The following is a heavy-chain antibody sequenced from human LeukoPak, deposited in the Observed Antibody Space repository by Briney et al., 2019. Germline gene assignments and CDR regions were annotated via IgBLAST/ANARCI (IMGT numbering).Heavy chain of an antibody. Sequence: GGSLRLSCAASGFTFSSYGMHWVRQAPGKGLEWVAVISYDGSNKYYADSVKGRFTISRDNSKNTLYLQMNSLRAEDTAVYYCARDRLRYFDWLLYPHDAFDIWGQGTMVTVSS. CDR1: GFTFSSYG. J-gene: IGHJ3*02. CDR2: ISYDGSNK. D-gene: IGHD3-9*01. CDR3: ARDRLRYFDWLLYPHDAFDI. V-gene: IGHV3-30*19.